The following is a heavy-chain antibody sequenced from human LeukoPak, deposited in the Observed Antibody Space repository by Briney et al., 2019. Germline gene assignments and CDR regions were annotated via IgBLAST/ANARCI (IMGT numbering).Heavy chain of an antibody. CDR1: GFTFSNYG. D-gene: IGHD3-16*01. CDR3: AKDVSLYGFDP. V-gene: IGHV3-23*01. CDR2: ISNNSGIT. Sequence: PGGSLRLSCAASGFTFSNYGMSWVRQAPGKGLEWVSGISNNSGITYYADSVKGRFTISRDNSKNTLYLQMNSLRAEDTAVYYCAKDVSLYGFDPWGQGTLVTVSS. J-gene: IGHJ5*02.